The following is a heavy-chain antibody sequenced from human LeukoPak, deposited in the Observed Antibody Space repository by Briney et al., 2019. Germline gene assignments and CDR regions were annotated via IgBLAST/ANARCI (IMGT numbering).Heavy chain of an antibody. CDR1: GFTFSSYA. Sequence: GGSLRLSCAASGFTFSSYAMSWVRQAPGKGLEWVSVLYSGGSTYYADSVKGRFTISRDNSKNTLYLQMNSLRAEDTAVYYCATSHDYYDSPLFYWGQGTLVTVSS. CDR2: LYSGGST. V-gene: IGHV3-66*01. CDR3: ATSHDYYDSPLFY. J-gene: IGHJ4*02. D-gene: IGHD3-22*01.